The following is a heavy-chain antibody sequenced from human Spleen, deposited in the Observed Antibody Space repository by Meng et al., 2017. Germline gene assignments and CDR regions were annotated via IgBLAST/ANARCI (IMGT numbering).Heavy chain of an antibody. CDR3: ARGPTTMAHDFDY. Sequence: QVQRQQWGAGLLTPSVTLSLTCVVSGGSFSDYYWSWIRQPPGKGLEWIGEINHSGSTNYNPSLESRATISVDTSQNNLSLKLSSVTAADSAVYYCARGPTTMAHDFDYWGQGTLVTVSS. CDR2: INHSGST. V-gene: IGHV4-34*01. CDR1: GGSFSDYY. D-gene: IGHD4-11*01. J-gene: IGHJ4*02.